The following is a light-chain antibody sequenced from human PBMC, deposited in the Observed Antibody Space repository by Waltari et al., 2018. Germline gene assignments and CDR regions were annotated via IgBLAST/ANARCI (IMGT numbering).Light chain of an antibody. CDR3: QQYDKWPLT. CDR1: QSFNSN. J-gene: IGKJ1*01. CDR2: GAS. V-gene: IGKV3-15*01. Sequence: EIVMTQSPAALSVSPGERATLSCRASQSFNSNLAWYQQKPGQVPRPLIYGASTRATGIPARFSGSVSGTEFTLTISSLQSEDFAVYYCQQYDKWPLTFGQGTKVEIK.